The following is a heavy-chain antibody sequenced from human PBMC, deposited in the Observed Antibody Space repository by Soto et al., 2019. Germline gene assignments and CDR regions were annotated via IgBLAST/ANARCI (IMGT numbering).Heavy chain of an antibody. CDR2: IYPGDSDT. CDR1: GYSFTSYW. CDR3: ARLKTSECSSTSCYGGYWFDP. Sequence: GESRKISCKGSGYSFTSYWIGWVRQMPGKGLEWMGIIYPGDSDTRYSPSFQGQVTISADKSISTAYLQWSSLKASDTAMYYCARLKTSECSSTSCYGGYWFDPWGQGTLVTVSS. D-gene: IGHD2-2*01. V-gene: IGHV5-51*01. J-gene: IGHJ5*02.